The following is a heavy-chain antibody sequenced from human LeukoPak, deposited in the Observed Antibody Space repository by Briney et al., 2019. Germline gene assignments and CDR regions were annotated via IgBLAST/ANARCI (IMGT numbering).Heavy chain of an antibody. CDR3: ARDSPITMVRGVIGYYGMDV. D-gene: IGHD3-10*01. Sequence: GGSLRLSCAASGFTVSSNYMSWARQAPGKGLEWVSVIYSGGSTYYADSVKGRFTISRDNSKNTLYLQMNSLRAEDTAVYYCARDSPITMVRGVIGYYGMDVWGQGTTVTVSS. CDR2: IYSGGST. V-gene: IGHV3-66*01. J-gene: IGHJ6*02. CDR1: GFTVSSNY.